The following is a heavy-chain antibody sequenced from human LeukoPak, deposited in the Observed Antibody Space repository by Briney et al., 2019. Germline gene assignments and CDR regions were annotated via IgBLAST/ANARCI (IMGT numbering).Heavy chain of an antibody. CDR2: ISGSGVST. CDR3: AKGAGYDYYGVDV. J-gene: IGHJ6*02. CDR1: GFTVSNYA. V-gene: IGHV3-23*01. Sequence: GGSPRLSCAASGFTVSNYAMTWVRQAPGRGLEWVSTISGSGVSTYYADSVKGRFTISRDSSKSTLCLQMTSLRAGDTAVYYCAKGAGYDYYGVDVWGQGTTVTASS.